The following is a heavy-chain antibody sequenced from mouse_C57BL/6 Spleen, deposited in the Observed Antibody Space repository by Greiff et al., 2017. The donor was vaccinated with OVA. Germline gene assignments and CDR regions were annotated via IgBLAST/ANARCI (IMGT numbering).Heavy chain of an antibody. J-gene: IGHJ1*03. D-gene: IGHD1-1*01. CDR2: INPSNGGT. CDR1: GYTFTSYW. Sequence: QVQLKQPGTELVKPGASVKLSCKASGYTFTSYWMHWVKQRPGQGLEWIGNINPSNGGTNYNEKFKSKATLTVDKSSSTAYMQLSSLTSEDSAVYYCARGGYGSSIWYFDVWGTGTTVTVSS. CDR3: ARGGYGSSIWYFDV. V-gene: IGHV1-53*01.